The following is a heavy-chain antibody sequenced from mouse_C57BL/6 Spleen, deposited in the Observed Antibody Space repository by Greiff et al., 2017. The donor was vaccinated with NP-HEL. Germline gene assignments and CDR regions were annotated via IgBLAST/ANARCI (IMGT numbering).Heavy chain of an antibody. CDR1: GFTFSSYT. D-gene: IGHD1-1*01. Sequence: EVQRVESGGGLVKPGGSLKLSCAASGFTFSSYTMSWVRQTPEKRLEWVATISGGGGNTYYPDSVKGRFTISRDNAKNTLYLQMSSLRSEDTALYYCARHPPNYYGSSYWYFDVWGTGTTVTVSS. CDR3: ARHPPNYYGSSYWYFDV. CDR2: ISGGGGNT. V-gene: IGHV5-9*01. J-gene: IGHJ1*03.